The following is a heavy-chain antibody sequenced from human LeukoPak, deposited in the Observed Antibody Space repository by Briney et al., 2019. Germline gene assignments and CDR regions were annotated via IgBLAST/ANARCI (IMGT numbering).Heavy chain of an antibody. J-gene: IGHJ4*02. D-gene: IGHD7-27*01. V-gene: IGHV3-53*01. CDR1: GFTVSSNY. CDR3: ARGPSPTGDLVDY. Sequence: PGGSLRLSCAASGFTVSSNYMSWVRQAPGKGLEWVSIIYSGGSTYYADSVKGRFTISRDNSKNTLYLQINSLRAEDTAVYYCARGPSPTGDLVDYWGQGTLVTVSS. CDR2: IYSGGST.